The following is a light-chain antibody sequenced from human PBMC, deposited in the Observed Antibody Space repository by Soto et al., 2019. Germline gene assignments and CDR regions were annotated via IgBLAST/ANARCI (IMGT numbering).Light chain of an antibody. V-gene: IGKV4-1*01. CDR2: WAS. Sequence: DIVMTQSPDSLAVSLGERATINCKSSQSVLYSSNNKNHLAWYQQKPGQPPKLLIYWASTRESGVPDRFSGSGSGTDFTLTISSLRAEDVAVYYCQQYYSPPVTFGPGTKVDIK. CDR1: QSVLYSSNNKNH. CDR3: QQYYSPPVT. J-gene: IGKJ3*01.